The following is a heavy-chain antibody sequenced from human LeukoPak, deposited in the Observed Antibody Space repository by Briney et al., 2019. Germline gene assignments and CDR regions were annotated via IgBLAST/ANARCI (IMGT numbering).Heavy chain of an antibody. CDR2: INPNSGGT. D-gene: IGHD2-2*03. CDR3: ARGSGYCSSTSCYGVNWFYP. Sequence: GASVKVSCKASGYTFTSYYMNWVRQAPGQGLEWMGWINPNSGGTNYAQKFQGRVTMTRDTSISTAYMELSRLRSDDTAVYYCARGSGYCSSTSCYGVNWFYPWGQGTLVTVSS. J-gene: IGHJ5*02. V-gene: IGHV1-2*02. CDR1: GYTFTSYY.